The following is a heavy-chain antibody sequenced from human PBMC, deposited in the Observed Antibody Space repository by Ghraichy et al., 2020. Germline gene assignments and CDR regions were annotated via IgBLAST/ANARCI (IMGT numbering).Heavy chain of an antibody. CDR1: GGTFSSYA. J-gene: IGHJ4*02. Sequence: SVKVSCKASGGTFSSYAISWVRQAPGQGLEWMGGIIPIFGTANYAQKFQGRVTITTDESTSTAYMELSSLRSEDTAVYYCASVIAARHRGHFDYWGQGTLVTVSS. CDR2: IIPIFGTA. CDR3: ASVIAARHRGHFDY. D-gene: IGHD6-6*01. V-gene: IGHV1-69*05.